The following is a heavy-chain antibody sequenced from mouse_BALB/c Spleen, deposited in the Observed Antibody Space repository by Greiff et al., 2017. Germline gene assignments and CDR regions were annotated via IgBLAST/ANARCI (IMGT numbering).Heavy chain of an antibody. V-gene: IGHV1-80*01. J-gene: IGHJ4*01. Sequence: QVQLKESGAELVRPGSSVKISCKASGYAFSSYWMNWVKQRPGQGLEWIGQIYPGDGDTNYNGKFKGKATLTADKSSSTAYMQLSSLTSEDSAVYFCAREGAATGAMDYWGQGTSVTVSS. CDR3: AREGAATGAMDY. CDR2: IYPGDGDT. CDR1: GYAFSSYW. D-gene: IGHD1-2*01.